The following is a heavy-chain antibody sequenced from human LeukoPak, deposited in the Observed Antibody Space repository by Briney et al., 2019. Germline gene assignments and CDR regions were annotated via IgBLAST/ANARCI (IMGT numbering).Heavy chain of an antibody. Sequence: GGSLRLSCAASGFTFSDYGMRWVRQAPGKGLEWVAFIRYDGSNKYYADSVKGRFTISRDNSKNTLYLQMNSLRAEDTAVYYCAKDPQQVAAPEITPGNAFDIWGQGTMVTVSS. J-gene: IGHJ3*02. D-gene: IGHD2-15*01. V-gene: IGHV3-30*02. CDR2: IRYDGSNK. CDR3: AKDPQQVAAPEITPGNAFDI. CDR1: GFTFSDYG.